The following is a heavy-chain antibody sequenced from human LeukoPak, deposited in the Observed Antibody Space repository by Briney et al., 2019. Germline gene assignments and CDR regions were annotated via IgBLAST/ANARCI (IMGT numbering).Heavy chain of an antibody. V-gene: IGHV4-4*07. Sequence: KPSETLSLTCTVSGGSISSYYWSWIRQPAGKGLEWIGRIYTSGSTNYNPSLKSRVTMSVDTSKNQFSLKLSSVTAADTAVYYCARDAPTHPRWKVAAAGTHGMDVWGQGNPGHRLL. CDR1: GGSISSYY. J-gene: IGHJ6*02. CDR3: ARDAPTHPRWKVAAAGTHGMDV. CDR2: IYTSGST. D-gene: IGHD6-13*01.